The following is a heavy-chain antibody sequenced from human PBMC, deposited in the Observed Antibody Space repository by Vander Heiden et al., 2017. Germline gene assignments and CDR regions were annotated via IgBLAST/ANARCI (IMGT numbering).Heavy chain of an antibody. D-gene: IGHD3-10*02. V-gene: IGHV3-48*01. J-gene: IGHJ6*02. Sequence: EVQLVESGGGLVQPGGSPRLPCAASGFTFSSYSMNWVRQAPGKGLEWVSYISSSSSTIYYADSVKGRFTISRDNAKNSLYLQMNSLRAEDTAVYYCAREYVTRMDVWGQGTTVTVSS. CDR3: AREYVTRMDV. CDR1: GFTFSSYS. CDR2: ISSSSSTI.